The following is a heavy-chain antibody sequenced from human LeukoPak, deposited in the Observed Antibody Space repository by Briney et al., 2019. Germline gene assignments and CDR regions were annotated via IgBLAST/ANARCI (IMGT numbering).Heavy chain of an antibody. CDR1: DGSISSGGYS. CDR3: ARASYDYVWRAFDI. D-gene: IGHD3-16*01. J-gene: IGHJ3*02. CDR2: IYYSGST. V-gene: IGHV4-31*03. Sequence: PSETLSLTCTVSDGSISSGGYSWSWIRQHPGKGLEWIGYIYYSGSTYYNPSLKSRVTISVDTSKNQFSLKLSSVTAADTAVYYCARASYDYVWRAFDIWGQGTMVTVSS.